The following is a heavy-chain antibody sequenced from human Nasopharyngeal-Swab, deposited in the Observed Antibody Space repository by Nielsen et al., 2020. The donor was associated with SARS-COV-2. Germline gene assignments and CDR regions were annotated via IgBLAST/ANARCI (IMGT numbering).Heavy chain of an antibody. CDR2: IYYSGST. D-gene: IGHD3-22*01. Sequence: PGKGLEWIGYIYYSGSTYYNPSLKSRVTISVDTSKNQFSLKLSSVTAADTAVYYCARAVGVDYYDSSGYYPPSWFDPWGQGTLVTVSS. J-gene: IGHJ5*02. CDR3: ARAVGVDYYDSSGYYPPSWFDP. V-gene: IGHV4-30-4*01.